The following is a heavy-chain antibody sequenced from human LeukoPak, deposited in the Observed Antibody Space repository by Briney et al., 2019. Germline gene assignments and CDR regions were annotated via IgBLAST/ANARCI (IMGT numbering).Heavy chain of an antibody. Sequence: SVKVSCKASGGTFSSYAISWVRQAPGQGLEWMGGIIPIFGTANYAQKFQGRVTITADKSTSTAYMELSSLRSEDTAVYYCARLTGTGYWFDPWGQGTLVTVSS. CDR1: GGTFSSYA. J-gene: IGHJ5*02. CDR3: ARLTGTGYWFDP. V-gene: IGHV1-69*06. D-gene: IGHD1-7*01. CDR2: IIPIFGTA.